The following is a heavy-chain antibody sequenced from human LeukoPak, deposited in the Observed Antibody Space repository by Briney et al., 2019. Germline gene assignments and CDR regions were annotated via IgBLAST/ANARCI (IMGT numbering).Heavy chain of an antibody. V-gene: IGHV5-10-1*01. D-gene: IGHD2-15*01. CDR1: GYNFINYW. CDR2: IDPSDSNT. J-gene: IGHJ4*02. CDR3: ARRVGGSYFDS. Sequence: GESLKISAEGSGYNFINYWITWVRQMSGRGLEWMGRIDPSDSNTNYSPSFEGHVTISVDKSINTAYLQWSSLKASDTAIYYCARRVGGSYFDSWGQGTLVTVSS.